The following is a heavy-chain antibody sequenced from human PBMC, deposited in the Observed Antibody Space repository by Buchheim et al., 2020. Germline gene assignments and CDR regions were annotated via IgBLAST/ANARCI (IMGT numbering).Heavy chain of an antibody. D-gene: IGHD3-16*02. CDR3: ASIDYDYVSGSYRYRPPHDYYYGMDV. V-gene: IGHV4-61*01. J-gene: IGHJ6*02. CDR1: GGSVSSGSYY. Sequence: QLQLQESGPGLVKPSETLSLTCTVSGGSVSSGSYYWSWIRQPPGKGLERIGYIYYSGSTNYNPSLKSRVTISVDTSKNQFSLKLSSVTAADTAVYYCASIDYDYVSGSYRYRPPHDYYYGMDVWGQGTT. CDR2: IYYSGST.